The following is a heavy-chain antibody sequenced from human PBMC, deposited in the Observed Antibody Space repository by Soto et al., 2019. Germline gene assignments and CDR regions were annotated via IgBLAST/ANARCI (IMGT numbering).Heavy chain of an antibody. CDR3: ARDVISFVVYGDYAQGFAFDI. D-gene: IGHD4-17*01. CDR2: IYSGGST. CDR1: GFTVSSNY. J-gene: IGHJ3*02. Sequence: GGSLRLSCAASGFTVSSNYMSWVRQAPGKGLEWVSVIYSGGSTYYADSVKGRFTISRDNSKNTLYLQMNSLRAEDTAVYYCARDVISFVVYGDYAQGFAFDIWGQGTMVTVSS. V-gene: IGHV3-66*01.